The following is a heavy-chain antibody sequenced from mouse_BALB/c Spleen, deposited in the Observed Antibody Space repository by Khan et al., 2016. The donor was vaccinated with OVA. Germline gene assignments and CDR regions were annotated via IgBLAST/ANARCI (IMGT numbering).Heavy chain of an antibody. J-gene: IGHJ3*01. CDR2: ISYTGGT. CDR1: GYSITSDYA. CDR3: ARWFAY. V-gene: IGHV3-2*02. Sequence: EVQLVETGPGLVKPSQSLSLTCTVTGYSITSDYAWNWIRQFPGNKLEWMGYISYTGGTSYLPSLKSRISITRDTSKNQFFLQLTSVTTEDSATYYCARWFAYWGQGTLVTVS.